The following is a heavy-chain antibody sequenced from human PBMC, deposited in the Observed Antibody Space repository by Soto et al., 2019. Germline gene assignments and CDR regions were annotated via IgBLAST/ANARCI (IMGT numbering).Heavy chain of an antibody. V-gene: IGHV3-9*01. CDR2: INWNSGSI. D-gene: IGHD3-22*01. Sequence: GGSLRLSCAASGFTFDDYAMHWVRQAPGKGLEWVSGINWNSGSIGYADSVKGRFTISRDNAKNSLYLQMNSLRAEDTALYYCAKDLTTNDAFDIWGQGTMVTVSS. J-gene: IGHJ3*02. CDR3: AKDLTTNDAFDI. CDR1: GFTFDDYA.